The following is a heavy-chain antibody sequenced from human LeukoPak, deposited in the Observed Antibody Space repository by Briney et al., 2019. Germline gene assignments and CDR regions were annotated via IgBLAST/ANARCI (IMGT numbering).Heavy chain of an antibody. D-gene: IGHD5-18*01. CDR2: ISSSGVTT. J-gene: IGHJ4*02. Sequence: GGSLRLTCAASGFTFSDYYMTWIRQAPGQGLEWISYISSSGVTTYYADSVKGRFTISRDNAKNSLSLFMNSLRAEDTAVYYCASSLNTVMVSPYYFEYWGRGPLVTVSA. V-gene: IGHV3-11*04. CDR1: GFTFSDYY. CDR3: ASSLNTVMVSPYYFEY.